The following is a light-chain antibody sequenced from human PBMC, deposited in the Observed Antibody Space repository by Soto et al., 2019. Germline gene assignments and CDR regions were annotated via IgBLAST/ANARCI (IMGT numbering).Light chain of an antibody. V-gene: IGKV1-9*01. Sequence: DIQLPQSPSFLSSSIVYIVPITCRASQDFSNFLAWYQQKPGIAPKLLMYDASTLQSGVPSRFSGSGSGTEFTLTISSLKPEDFEVYFCNQYNNWTTFGKGNTVDIK. CDR3: NQYNNWTT. CDR2: DAS. CDR1: QDFSNF. J-gene: IGKJ1*01.